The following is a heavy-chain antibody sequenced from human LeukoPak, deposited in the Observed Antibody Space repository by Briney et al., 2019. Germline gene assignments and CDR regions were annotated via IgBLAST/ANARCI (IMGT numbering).Heavy chain of an antibody. Sequence: PGGSLRLSCAASGFTFSSYSMNWVRQAPGEGLEWVSYISSSSSTIYYADSVKGRFTISRDNAENSLYLQMNSLRAEDTAVYYCARVWTSRAFDIWGQGTMVTVSS. V-gene: IGHV3-48*04. J-gene: IGHJ3*02. CDR1: GFTFSSYS. D-gene: IGHD3/OR15-3a*01. CDR2: ISSSSSTI. CDR3: ARVWTSRAFDI.